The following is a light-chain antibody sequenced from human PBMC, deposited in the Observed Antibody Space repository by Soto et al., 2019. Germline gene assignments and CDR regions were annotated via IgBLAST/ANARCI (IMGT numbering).Light chain of an antibody. CDR1: QSVSSSY. V-gene: IGKV3-20*01. CDR2: GAS. Sequence: EIVLTQSPGTLSLSPGERATLSCRASQSVSSSYLARYQQKPGQAPRLLIYGASSMATGIPDRFSGSGSGTYFTVTISRLESEDVAVYYCQEYGSSPRFSFGPGTKVDIK. J-gene: IGKJ3*01. CDR3: QEYGSSPRFS.